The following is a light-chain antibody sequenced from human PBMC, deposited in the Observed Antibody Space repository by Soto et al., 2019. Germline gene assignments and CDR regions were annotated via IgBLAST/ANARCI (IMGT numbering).Light chain of an antibody. CDR2: DAS. CDR3: QRYGSSPA. Sequence: EIVLTQSPGTLSLSPGERATLSCRASQSVSSGYLAWYQHKPGQAPRLLIYDASSRATGIPDRFSGSGSGTDFTLTISRLEPEDFAVYYCQRYGSSPAFGGGTKVEIK. V-gene: IGKV3-20*01. J-gene: IGKJ4*01. CDR1: QSVSSGY.